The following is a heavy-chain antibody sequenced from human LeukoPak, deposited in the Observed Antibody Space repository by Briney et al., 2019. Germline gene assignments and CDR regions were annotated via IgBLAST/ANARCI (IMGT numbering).Heavy chain of an antibody. J-gene: IGHJ4*02. Sequence: ASVKVSCKVSGYTLTELSMHWVQQAPGKGLEWMGVIDPEHGETIHAQKFQGRVTMTEDTSTDTAYMELSSLRSEDTAVYYCATDLAYCGGDCYNYWGQGTLVTVSS. D-gene: IGHD2-21*02. V-gene: IGHV1-24*01. CDR2: IDPEHGET. CDR3: ATDLAYCGGDCYNY. CDR1: GYTLTELS.